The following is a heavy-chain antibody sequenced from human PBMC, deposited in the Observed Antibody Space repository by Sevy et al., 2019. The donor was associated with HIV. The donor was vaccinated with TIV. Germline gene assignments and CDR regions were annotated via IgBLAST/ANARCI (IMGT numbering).Heavy chain of an antibody. CDR2: INSGYTTM. J-gene: IGHJ4*02. CDR1: GFAFNSYS. D-gene: IGHD3-3*01. V-gene: IGHV3-48*02. Sequence: GGSLRLSCAASGFAFNSYSMIWVRQGPGKGPEWVSYINSGYTTMYYADSVRGRFTISRDNAKNSLYLQMNSLRDEDTAVYYCARVPWDGVVLADYWGQGTLVTVSS. CDR3: ARVPWDGVVLADY.